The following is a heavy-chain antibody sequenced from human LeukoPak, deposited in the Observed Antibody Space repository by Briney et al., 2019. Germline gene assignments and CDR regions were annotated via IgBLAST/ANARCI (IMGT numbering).Heavy chain of an antibody. CDR2: IRSKAYGGTT. V-gene: IGHV3-49*04. Sequence: GRSLRLSCTASGFTCVDYAMIWVRQAPGKGLEWVGFIRSKAYGGTTEYAASVKGRFTVPRDDSKSIAYLQMNSLKTVDTAVYYCTRAPGQPFYYDPIVYWGQATLVTVSS. J-gene: IGHJ4*02. CDR1: GFTCVDYA. CDR3: TRAPGQPFYYDPIVY. D-gene: IGHD3-22*01.